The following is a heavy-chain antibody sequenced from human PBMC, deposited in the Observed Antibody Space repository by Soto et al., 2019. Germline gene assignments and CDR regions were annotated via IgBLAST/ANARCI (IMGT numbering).Heavy chain of an antibody. J-gene: IGHJ6*02. Sequence: SETLSLTCAVSGGSIISGGYSCILVLQPPVKGLEWIGYIYHSGSTYYNPSLKSRVTISVDRSKNQFSLKLSSVTAADTAVYYCARGGNDLIYYYYGMDVWGQGTTVTVSS. CDR1: GGSIISGGYS. CDR2: IYHSGST. CDR3: ARGGNDLIYYYYGMDV. D-gene: IGHD1-1*01. V-gene: IGHV4-30-2*01.